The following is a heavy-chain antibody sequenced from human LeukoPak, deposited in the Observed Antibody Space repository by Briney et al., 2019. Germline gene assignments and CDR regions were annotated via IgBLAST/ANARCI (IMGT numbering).Heavy chain of an antibody. CDR3: AKDRDWYYFDY. CDR2: ISYDGSNK. V-gene: IGHV3-30*18. CDR1: GFTFSTYS. D-gene: IGHD5-24*01. J-gene: IGHJ4*02. Sequence: GGSLRLSCAASGFTFSTYSMNWVRQAPGKGLEWVAVISYDGSNKYYADSVKGRFTISRDNSKNTLYLQMNSLRAEDTAVYYCAKDRDWYYFDYWGQGTLVTVSS.